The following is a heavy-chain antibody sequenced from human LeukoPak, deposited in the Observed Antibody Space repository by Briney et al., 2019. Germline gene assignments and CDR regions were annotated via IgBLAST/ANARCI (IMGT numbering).Heavy chain of an antibody. Sequence: SETLSLTCTVSGGSISSSSYYWGWIRQPPGKGLEWIGSIYYSGSTYYNPSLKSRVTISVDTSKNQFSLKLSSVTAADTAVYYCAREIRLRGYSRAGVDYWGQGTLVTVSS. J-gene: IGHJ4*02. CDR3: AREIRLRGYSRAGVDY. CDR1: GGSISSSSYY. CDR2: IYYSGST. V-gene: IGHV4-39*07. D-gene: IGHD5-18*01.